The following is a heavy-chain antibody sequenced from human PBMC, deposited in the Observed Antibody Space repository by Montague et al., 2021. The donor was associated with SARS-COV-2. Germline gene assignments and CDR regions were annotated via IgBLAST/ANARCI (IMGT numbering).Heavy chain of an antibody. CDR2: IDWDDDK. CDR3: ARETGTSFSLDY. J-gene: IGHJ4*02. D-gene: IGHD1-1*01. Sequence: PALVKPTQTLTLTCTFSGFSLSTSGMCVSWIRQPPGKALEWLARIDWDDDKHYSPSLKTRLTITKDTPKNQVVLTMTNMDPVDTATYYCARETGTSFSLDYWGQGTLVTVSS. V-gene: IGHV2-70*11. CDR1: GFSLSTSGMC.